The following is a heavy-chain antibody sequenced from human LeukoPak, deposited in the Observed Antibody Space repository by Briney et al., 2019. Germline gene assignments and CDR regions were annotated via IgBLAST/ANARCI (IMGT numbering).Heavy chain of an antibody. CDR3: ARLSSGAGGDFDC. V-gene: IGHV1-69*13. D-gene: IGHD6-19*01. CDR1: GGTFSSYA. J-gene: IGHJ4*02. CDR2: IIPIFGTA. Sequence: GASVKVSCKASGGTFSSYAISWVRQAPGQGLEWMGGIIPIFGTANYAQKFQGRVTITADESTSTAYMELSSLRSEDTAVYYCARLSSGAGGDFDCWGQGTLVTVSS.